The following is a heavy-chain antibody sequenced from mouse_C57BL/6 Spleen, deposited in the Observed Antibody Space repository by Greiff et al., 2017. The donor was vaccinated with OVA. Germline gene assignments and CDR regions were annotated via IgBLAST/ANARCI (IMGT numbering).Heavy chain of an antibody. D-gene: IGHD2-4*01. CDR2: INYDGSST. CDR1: GFTFSDYY. Sequence: DVKLVESEGGLVQPGSSMKLSCTASGFTFSDYYMAWVRQVPEKGLEWVANINYDGSSTYYLDSLKSRFIISRDNAKNILYLQMSSLKSEDTATYYCARREYDSYFDYWGQGTTLTVSS. V-gene: IGHV5-16*02. CDR3: ARREYDSYFDY. J-gene: IGHJ2*01.